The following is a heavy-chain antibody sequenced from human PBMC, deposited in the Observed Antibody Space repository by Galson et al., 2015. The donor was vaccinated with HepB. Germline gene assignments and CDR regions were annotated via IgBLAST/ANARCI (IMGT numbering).Heavy chain of an antibody. CDR2: INPNSGAT. D-gene: IGHD4-11*01. V-gene: IGHV1-2*06. CDR3: ARQTTTTVIYHGMDV. J-gene: IGHJ6*02. Sequence: SVKVSCKASGYTFTGYYMHWVRQAPGQGLEWMGRINPNSGATDYAQKFQGRVTMTRDTSISTAYMELSSLRSDDTAVYYCARQTTTTVIYHGMDVWGQGTTVTVS. CDR1: GYTFTGYY.